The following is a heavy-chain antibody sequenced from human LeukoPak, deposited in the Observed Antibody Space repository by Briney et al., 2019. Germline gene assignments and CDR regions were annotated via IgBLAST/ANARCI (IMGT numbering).Heavy chain of an antibody. J-gene: IGHJ4*02. CDR2: ISSSGSTI. CDR1: GFTFSDYY. Sequence: GGSLRLSCAASGFTFSDYYMSWIRQAPGKGLEWVSYISSSGSTIYYADSMEGRFTISRDNAKNSLYLQMNSLRAEDTAGYYCARDRVTGYYDSSGYLFFWGQGTLVTVSS. CDR3: ARDRVTGYYDSSGYLFF. V-gene: IGHV3-11*01. D-gene: IGHD3-22*01.